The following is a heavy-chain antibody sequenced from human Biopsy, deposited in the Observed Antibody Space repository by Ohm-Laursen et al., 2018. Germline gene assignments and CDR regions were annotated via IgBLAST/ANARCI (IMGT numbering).Heavy chain of an antibody. CDR3: ARVPAYPSIDGYYGLDL. J-gene: IGHJ6*02. Sequence: ATVKISCKASGYTFAGYYLHWVRQAPGHGLEWMGWINPNSGNANYAQSFQGRLTVTRDTSISTAYMELTSLTFDDTAIYYCARVPAYPSIDGYYGLDLWGQGTTVTVSS. V-gene: IGHV1-2*02. D-gene: IGHD3-9*01. CDR2: INPNSGNA. CDR1: GYTFAGYY.